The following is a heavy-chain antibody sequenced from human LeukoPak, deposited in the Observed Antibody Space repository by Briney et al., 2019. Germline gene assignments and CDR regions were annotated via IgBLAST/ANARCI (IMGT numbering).Heavy chain of an antibody. CDR3: AREYYDFWSGYYPSLTIDY. Sequence: GGSLRLSCAASGFTVSSNYMSWVRQAPGKGLEWVSVIYCGGSTYYADSVKGRFTISRDNSKNTLYLQMNSLRAEDTAVYYCAREYYDFWSGYYPSLTIDYWGQGTLVTVSS. D-gene: IGHD3-3*01. J-gene: IGHJ4*02. V-gene: IGHV3-66*02. CDR2: IYCGGST. CDR1: GFTVSSNY.